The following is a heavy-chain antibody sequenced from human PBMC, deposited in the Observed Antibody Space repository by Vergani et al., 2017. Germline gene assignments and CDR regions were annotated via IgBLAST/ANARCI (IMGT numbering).Heavy chain of an antibody. D-gene: IGHD6-19*01. Sequence: EVQLVESGGGLVQPGGSLRLSCAASGFTFSDHYMDWVRQAPGKGLEWVGRTRNKANSYTTEYAASVKGRFTISRDDSNNSLYLQMNSLKTEDTAVYYCARVGSGWTFDYWGQGTLVTVSS. J-gene: IGHJ4*02. V-gene: IGHV3-72*01. CDR2: TRNKANSYTT. CDR1: GFTFSDHY. CDR3: ARVGSGWTFDY.